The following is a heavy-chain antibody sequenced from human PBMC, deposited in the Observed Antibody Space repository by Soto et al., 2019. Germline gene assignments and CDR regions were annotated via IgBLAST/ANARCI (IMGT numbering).Heavy chain of an antibody. Sequence: EVQLVESGGGLVQPGRSLRLSCAASGFTFGNYALTWVRQAPGKGLEWVGFIRSKIYGETTEYAASVKGRFTISRDDSKSIAYLQMNSLTVEDTAVYYCCRRGSYGSETVRKDLLDYWGQGILVTVSS. J-gene: IGHJ4*02. V-gene: IGHV3-49*04. CDR3: CRRGSYGSETVRKDLLDY. CDR2: IRSKIYGETT. CDR1: GFTFGNYA. D-gene: IGHD3-10*01.